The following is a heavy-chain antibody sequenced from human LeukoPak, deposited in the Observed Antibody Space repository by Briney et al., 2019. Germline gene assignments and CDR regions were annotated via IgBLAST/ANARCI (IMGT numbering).Heavy chain of an antibody. CDR2: IYSGGDT. CDR1: GFTVSNSF. V-gene: IGHV3-53*01. J-gene: IGHJ4*02. CDR3: ARTGGPWD. Sequence: GGSLRLSCAASGFTVSNSFMTWVHQAPGKGLEWVSVIYSGGDTYYTDSVKGRFTISRDNFKNTLFLQMNGLRADDTAVYYCARTGGPWDWGQGTLVTVSS. D-gene: IGHD7-27*01.